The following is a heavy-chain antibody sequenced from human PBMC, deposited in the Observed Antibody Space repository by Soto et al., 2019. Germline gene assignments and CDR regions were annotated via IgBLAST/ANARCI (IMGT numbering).Heavy chain of an antibody. CDR1: GGSISSGGYY. CDR3: ATGAGGHYYYYYYGMDV. J-gene: IGHJ6*02. CDR2: IYYSGST. Sequence: SETLSLTCTVSGGSISSGGYYWSWIRQHPGKGLEWIGYIYYSGSTYYNPSLKSRVTISVDTSKNQFSLKLSSVTAADTAVYYCATGAGGHYYYYYYGMDVWGQGTMVTVSS. D-gene: IGHD2-21*01. V-gene: IGHV4-31*03.